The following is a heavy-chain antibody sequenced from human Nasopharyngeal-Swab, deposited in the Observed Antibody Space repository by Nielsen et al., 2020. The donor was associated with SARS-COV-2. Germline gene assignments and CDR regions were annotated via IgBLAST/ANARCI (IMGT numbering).Heavy chain of an antibody. V-gene: IGHV3-11*04. CDR3: ARESHYDFWSGYYPSKYYYYYMDV. D-gene: IGHD3-3*01. CDR2: IRRSGSTI. J-gene: IGHJ6*03. CDR1: GFTFSDYY. Sequence: GEALKISWAASGFTFSDYYMSWSRQAPGKGPEGGSYIRRSGSTIYYADSVKGRFTISRDNAKSSLYLQMNSLRAEDTAVYYCARESHYDFWSGYYPSKYYYYYMDVWGKGTTVTVSS.